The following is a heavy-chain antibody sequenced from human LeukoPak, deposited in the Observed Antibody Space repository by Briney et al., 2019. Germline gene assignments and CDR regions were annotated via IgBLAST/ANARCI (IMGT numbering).Heavy chain of an antibody. V-gene: IGHV3-21*01. D-gene: IGHD2-2*02. J-gene: IGHJ4*02. CDR2: ISSSSSYI. CDR3: ARFGTYCSSTSCYSAY. Sequence: GGCLRLACAAYGFTFSSHRMNRVRQTPGKGLGWVESISSSSSYIYYADSVESQFTISRDNAKSSLYLQMNNLRAEDTAVYFGARFGTYCSSTSCYSAYWRQGALVSVSS. CDR1: GFTFSSHR.